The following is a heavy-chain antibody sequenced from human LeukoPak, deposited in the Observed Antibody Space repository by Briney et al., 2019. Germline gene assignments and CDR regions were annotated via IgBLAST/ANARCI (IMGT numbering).Heavy chain of an antibody. Sequence: AGGSLRLSCAASGSTFSSYSMNWVRQAPGKGLEWVSSISSSSYIYYADSVKGRFTISRDNAKNSLYLQMNSLRAEDTAVYYCARAFLVGALDYWGQGTLVTVSS. CDR3: ARAFLVGALDY. D-gene: IGHD1-26*01. J-gene: IGHJ4*02. V-gene: IGHV3-21*01. CDR2: ISSSSYI. CDR1: GSTFSSYS.